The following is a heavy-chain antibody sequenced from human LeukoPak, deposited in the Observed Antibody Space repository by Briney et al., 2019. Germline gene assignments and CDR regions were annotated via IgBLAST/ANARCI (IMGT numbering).Heavy chain of an antibody. CDR2: INPSGGST. CDR3: ARGDGYSGYPDN. J-gene: IGHJ4*02. Sequence: GASVKLSCKASGYTLSRHYIHWVRQAPGQGLECMGIINPSGGSTSYAQKFQGRVTMTRDTSTSTVWMELSSLRSEDRAVYYCARGDGYSGYPDNWGQGTLVTVSS. D-gene: IGHD5-12*01. V-gene: IGHV1-46*01. CDR1: GYTLSRHY.